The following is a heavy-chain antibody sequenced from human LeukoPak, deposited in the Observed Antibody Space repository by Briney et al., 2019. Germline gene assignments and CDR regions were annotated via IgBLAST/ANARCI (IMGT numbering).Heavy chain of an antibody. CDR3: ARRAGAYSHPYDY. CDR2: ISSSGSTI. D-gene: IGHD4/OR15-4a*01. Sequence: GGSLRLSCAASGFTFSSYGMTWVRQAPGKGLEWVSYISSSGSTIYYADSVKGRFIISRDNAKNSLYLQMNSLRAEDTAVYYCARRAGAYSHPYDYWGQGTLVTVSS. CDR1: GFTFSSYG. V-gene: IGHV3-48*04. J-gene: IGHJ4*02.